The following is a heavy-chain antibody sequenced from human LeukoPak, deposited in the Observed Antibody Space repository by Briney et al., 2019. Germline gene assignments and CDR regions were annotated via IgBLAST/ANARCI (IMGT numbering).Heavy chain of an antibody. V-gene: IGHV3-30*18. CDR1: GFTFSTSG. D-gene: IGHD3-3*01. CDR2: ISYDGSNK. Sequence: GRSLRLSCAASGFTFSTSGMHWVRQAPGKGLEWVAVISYDGSNKYYADSVKGRFTISRDNSKNTLYLQMNSLRAEDTAVYYCAKDFGVGARPFDYWGQGTLVTVSS. CDR3: AKDFGVGARPFDY. J-gene: IGHJ4*02.